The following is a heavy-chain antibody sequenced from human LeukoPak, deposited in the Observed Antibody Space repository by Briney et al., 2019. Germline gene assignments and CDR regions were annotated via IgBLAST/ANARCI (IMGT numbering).Heavy chain of an antibody. CDR1: GGSISSSSYY. D-gene: IGHD6-13*01. V-gene: IGHV4-39*07. Sequence: PSETLSLTCTVSGGSISSSSYYWGWIRQPPGKGLEWIGSIYYSGSTYYNPSFKSRVTISVDTSKNQFSLKLSSVTAADTAVYYCARDSPSSSLIHWGQGTLVTVSS. CDR3: ARDSPSSSLIH. J-gene: IGHJ4*02. CDR2: IYYSGST.